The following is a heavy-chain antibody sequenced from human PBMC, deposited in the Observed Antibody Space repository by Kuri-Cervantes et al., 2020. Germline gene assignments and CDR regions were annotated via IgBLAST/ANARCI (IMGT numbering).Heavy chain of an antibody. D-gene: IGHD3/OR15-3a*01. V-gene: IGHV1-24*01. Sequence: ASVKVSCKASGGTFSSYAISWVRQAPGKGLEWMGGVDPEDGETIYAQKFQGRVTMTEDTSTDTAYMELRSLRYDDTAVYYCGRLTYGFWNHYPYYMDVWGKGATVTVSS. CDR1: GGTFSSYA. CDR2: VDPEDGET. CDR3: GRLTYGFWNHYPYYMDV. J-gene: IGHJ6*03.